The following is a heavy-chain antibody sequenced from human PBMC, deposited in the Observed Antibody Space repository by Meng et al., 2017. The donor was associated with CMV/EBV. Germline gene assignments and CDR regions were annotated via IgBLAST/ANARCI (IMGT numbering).Heavy chain of an antibody. V-gene: IGHV3-21*01. CDR2: ISSSSSYI. Sequence: GESLKISRAASGFTFSSYSMNWVRQAPGKGLEWVSSISSSSSYIYYADSVKGRFTISRDNAKNSLYLQMNSLRAEDTAVYYCARDQYDFWSGYFPSDGMDVWGQGTTVTVSS. CDR3: ARDQYDFWSGYFPSDGMDV. J-gene: IGHJ6*02. CDR1: GFTFSSYS. D-gene: IGHD3-3*01.